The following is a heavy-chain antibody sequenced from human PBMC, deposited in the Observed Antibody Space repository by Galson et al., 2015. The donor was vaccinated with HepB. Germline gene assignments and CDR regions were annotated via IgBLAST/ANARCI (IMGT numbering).Heavy chain of an antibody. CDR3: AKEWSRGGSYPTSLDY. CDR1: GFPFSAYA. Sequence: SLRLSCAASGFPFSAYAMTWVRQAPGKGLEWVSAVSGSGTTTYYADSVRGRFTISKDNSKKILYLQMDSLSADDTAVYYCAKEWSRGGSYPTSLDYWGQGTLVTVS. CDR2: VSGSGTTT. D-gene: IGHD1-26*01. J-gene: IGHJ4*02. V-gene: IGHV3-23*01.